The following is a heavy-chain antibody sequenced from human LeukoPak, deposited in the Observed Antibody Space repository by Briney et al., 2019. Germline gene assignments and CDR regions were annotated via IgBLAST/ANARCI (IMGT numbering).Heavy chain of an antibody. D-gene: IGHD5-24*01. J-gene: IGHJ4*02. CDR2: ISSSGSTI. CDR1: GFTFSSYE. V-gene: IGHV3-48*03. Sequence: GGSLRLSCAASGFTFSSYEMNWVRQAPGKGLEWVSYISSSGSTIYYADSVKGRFTISRDNAKNSLYLQMHSLRVEDTAVYYCAREDGYNSLDYWGQGTLVTVSS. CDR3: AREDGYNSLDY.